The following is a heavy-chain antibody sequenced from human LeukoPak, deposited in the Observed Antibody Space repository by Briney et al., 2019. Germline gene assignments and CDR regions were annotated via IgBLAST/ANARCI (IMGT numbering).Heavy chain of an antibody. Sequence: GGSLRLSCAASGFTFSSYGMHWVRQAPGKGLEWVAVISYDGSNKYYADSVKGRFTISRDNSKNTLYLQMSSLRAEDTAVYYCVKGKEAEAGRGFDYWGQGTLVTVSS. CDR1: GFTFSSYG. J-gene: IGHJ4*02. D-gene: IGHD6-13*01. V-gene: IGHV3-30*18. CDR2: ISYDGSNK. CDR3: VKGKEAEAGRGFDY.